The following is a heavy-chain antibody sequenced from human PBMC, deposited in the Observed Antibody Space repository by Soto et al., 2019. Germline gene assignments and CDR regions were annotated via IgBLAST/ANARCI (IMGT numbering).Heavy chain of an antibody. CDR3: ARDRRQGFLEWLPRQTYYYYYYGMDV. J-gene: IGHJ6*02. Sequence: LRLSCAASGFTFGSYCMSWVRQAPGKGREWVANIKQDGSEKYYVDSVKGRFTISRDNAKNSLYLQMNSLRAEDTAVYYCARDRRQGFLEWLPRQTYYYYYYGMDVWGQGTTVTV. V-gene: IGHV3-7*03. D-gene: IGHD3-3*01. CDR2: IKQDGSEK. CDR1: GFTFGSYC.